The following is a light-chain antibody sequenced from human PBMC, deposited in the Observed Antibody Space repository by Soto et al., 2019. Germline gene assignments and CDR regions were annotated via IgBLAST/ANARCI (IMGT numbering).Light chain of an antibody. Sequence: EIVLTHSPATLSSFPGDRVTLSFRASQYINTRLAWYQHRTGQAPRLLIYQTSIRAAGIPARFSASGNGTDFNLTISDVQTEDFAVYYCHQRQSWPRTFGQGTKVDIK. CDR2: QTS. V-gene: IGKV3-11*01. J-gene: IGKJ1*01. CDR3: HQRQSWPRT. CDR1: QYINTR.